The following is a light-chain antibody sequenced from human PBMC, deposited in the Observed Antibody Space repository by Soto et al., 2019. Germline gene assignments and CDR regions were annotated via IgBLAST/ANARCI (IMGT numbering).Light chain of an antibody. CDR1: QSLSRY. V-gene: IGKV3-11*01. J-gene: IGKJ4*01. CDR2: DAS. Sequence: EIVLTQSPATLSLSPGERATLSCRASQSLSRYLAWFQQKPGQAPRLLIYDASNRAAGIPARFSGSGSGTDFTLTIISLEPEDAAVYYCQQRSNWPPLTFGGGTKVEIK. CDR3: QQRSNWPPLT.